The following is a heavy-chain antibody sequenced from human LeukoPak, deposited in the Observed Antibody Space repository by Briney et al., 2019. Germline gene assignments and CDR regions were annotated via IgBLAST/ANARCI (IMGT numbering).Heavy chain of an antibody. Sequence: PSETLSLTCAVYGGSFSGYYWSWIRQPPGKGLEWIGEINHSGSTNYNPSLKSRVTISVDTSKNQFSLKLSSVTAADTAVYYCARDQSGIGLWGQGTLVTVSS. J-gene: IGHJ4*02. CDR2: INHSGST. D-gene: IGHD6-13*01. CDR3: ARDQSGIGL. CDR1: GGSFSGYY. V-gene: IGHV4-34*01.